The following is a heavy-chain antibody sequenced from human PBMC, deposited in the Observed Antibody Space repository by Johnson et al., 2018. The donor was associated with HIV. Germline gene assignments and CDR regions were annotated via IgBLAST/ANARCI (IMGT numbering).Heavy chain of an antibody. CDR1: GFTFSKAW. D-gene: IGHD3-10*01. CDR3: AKTRMGGILDAFDL. CDR2: ITYDGTNK. Sequence: QVQLVESGGGLVKPGGSLRLSCATSGFTFSKAWMNWVRQAPGKGLEWVAGITYDGTNKYYADSVKGRFTLSRDNSKNTLDLQMNSLTIEDTAVFYCAKTRMGGILDAFDLWGQGTMVIVS. V-gene: IGHV3-30*18. J-gene: IGHJ3*01.